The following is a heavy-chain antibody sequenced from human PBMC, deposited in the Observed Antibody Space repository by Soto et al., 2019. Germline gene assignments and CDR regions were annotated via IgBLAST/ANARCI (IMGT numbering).Heavy chain of an antibody. Sequence: QVQLVESGGGVVQPGRSLRLSCAASGFIFSTYGMHWVRQAPGKGLEWVAVISYDGSNQYYEDSVKGRFTISRDNSKNTLYLQMNSLRVEDTAVYYCAKSWSGSLGAFDMWGQGTMVTVSA. D-gene: IGHD2-8*02. V-gene: IGHV3-30*18. CDR1: GFIFSTYG. CDR2: ISYDGSNQ. J-gene: IGHJ3*02. CDR3: AKSWSGSLGAFDM.